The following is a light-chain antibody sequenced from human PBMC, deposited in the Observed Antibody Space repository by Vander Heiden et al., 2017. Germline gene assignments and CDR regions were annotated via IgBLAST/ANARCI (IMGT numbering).Light chain of an antibody. CDR2: STD. CDR3: VLYMGSGISV. CDR1: SGSVSASNY. J-gene: IGLJ2*01. Sequence: QTVVTQEPSFSVSPGGTVPLTCGLTSGSVSASNYPSWYQQTPGQAPRTLIYSTDTRSSGVPDRFSGSRLGNKAALTITGAQADDESVYYCVLYMGSGISVFGGGTVLTVL. V-gene: IGLV8-61*01.